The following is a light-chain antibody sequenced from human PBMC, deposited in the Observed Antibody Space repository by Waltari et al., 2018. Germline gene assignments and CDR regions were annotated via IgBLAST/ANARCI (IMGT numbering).Light chain of an antibody. CDR3: CSYTGSSTSYG. V-gene: IGLV2-23*01. CDR2: EAT. J-gene: IGLJ1*01. Sequence: QSALSQPASVSGSPGQSLTITCTGASPDLARYNLVAWYQHHPNRAPKLIIYEATKRPSGISHRFSGAKSGATASLRISGLQADDEADYYCCSYTGSSTSYGCGGGTKVTVL. CDR1: SPDLARYNL.